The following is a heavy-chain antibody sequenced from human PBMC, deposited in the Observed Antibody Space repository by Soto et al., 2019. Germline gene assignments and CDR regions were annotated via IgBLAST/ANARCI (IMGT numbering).Heavy chain of an antibody. CDR3: AKDRSVYSSGWYYFDY. Sequence: GGSLRLSCAASGFTFSSYAMSWVRQAPGKGLEWVAVISYDGSNKYYADSVKGRFTISRDNSKNTLYLQMNSLRAEDTAVYYCAKDRSVYSSGWYYFDYWGQGTLVTVSS. CDR2: ISYDGSNK. D-gene: IGHD6-19*01. CDR1: GFTFSSYA. V-gene: IGHV3-30*18. J-gene: IGHJ4*02.